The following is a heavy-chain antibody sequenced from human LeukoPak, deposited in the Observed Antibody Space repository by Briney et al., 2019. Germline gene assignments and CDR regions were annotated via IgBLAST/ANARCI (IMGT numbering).Heavy chain of an antibody. D-gene: IGHD6-13*01. CDR2: IYYSGST. V-gene: IGHV4-59*08. Sequence: SSETLSLTRTVSGGSISSYYWSWIRQPPGKGLEWIGYIYYSGSTNYNPSLKSRVTISVDTSKNQFSLKLSSVTAADTAVYYCARHVAAAARLDYWGQGTLVTVSS. J-gene: IGHJ4*02. CDR3: ARHVAAAARLDY. CDR1: GGSISSYY.